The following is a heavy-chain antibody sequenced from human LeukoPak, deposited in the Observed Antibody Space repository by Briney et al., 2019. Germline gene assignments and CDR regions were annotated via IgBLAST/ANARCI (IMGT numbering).Heavy chain of an antibody. Sequence: GASVKVSCKASGGTFSSYAISWVRQSPGQGLEWMGRIIPILGIANYAQKFQGRVTITADKSTSTAYMELSSLRSEDTAVYYCAREPSTIFGATEGWFDPWGQGTLVTVSS. CDR1: GGTFSSYA. CDR2: IIPILGIA. V-gene: IGHV1-69*04. CDR3: AREPSTIFGATEGWFDP. J-gene: IGHJ5*02. D-gene: IGHD3-3*01.